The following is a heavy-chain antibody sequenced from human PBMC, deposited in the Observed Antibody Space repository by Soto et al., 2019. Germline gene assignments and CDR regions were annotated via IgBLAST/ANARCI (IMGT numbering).Heavy chain of an antibody. CDR2: INHSGST. CDR3: ARGFYYDSSGYYYVRGYYFDY. V-gene: IGHV4-34*01. D-gene: IGHD3-22*01. Sequence: SETLSLTCAVYGGSFSADYWSWIRQPPGKGLEWIGEINHSGSTIYNASLKSRVTISIDTSKNQFSLKLTSVTAADTAVYYCARGFYYDSSGYYYVRGYYFDYWGQGTLVPSPQ. CDR1: GGSFSADY. J-gene: IGHJ4*02.